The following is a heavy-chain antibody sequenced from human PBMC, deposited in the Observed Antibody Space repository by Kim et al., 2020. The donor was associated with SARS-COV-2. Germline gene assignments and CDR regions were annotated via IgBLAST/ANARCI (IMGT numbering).Heavy chain of an antibody. D-gene: IGHD2-15*01. J-gene: IGHJ2*01. V-gene: IGHV4-59*01. Sequence: SETLSLTCTVSGGSISIYYWSWIRQPPGKGLEWIGYSHYTGNTNYNPSLKSRVTISVDTSRNQFSLRLTSVTAADTAVYYCARMNVGSGVYNWYFDLWGR. CDR3: ARMNVGSGVYNWYFDL. CDR1: GGSISIYY. CDR2: SHYTGNT.